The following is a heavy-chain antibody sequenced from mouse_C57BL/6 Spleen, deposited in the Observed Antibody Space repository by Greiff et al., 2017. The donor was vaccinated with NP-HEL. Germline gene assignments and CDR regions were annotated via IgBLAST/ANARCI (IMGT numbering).Heavy chain of an antibody. D-gene: IGHD3-2*02. Sequence: EVQLVESGPGLVKPSQSLSLTCSVTGYSITSGYYWNWIRQFPGNKLEWMGYISYDGSNNYNPSLKNRISITRDTSKNQFFLKLNSVTTEDTATYYCARDPGLAYWGQGTLVTVSA. CDR3: ARDPGLAY. CDR2: ISYDGSN. CDR1: GYSITSGYY. V-gene: IGHV3-6*01. J-gene: IGHJ3*01.